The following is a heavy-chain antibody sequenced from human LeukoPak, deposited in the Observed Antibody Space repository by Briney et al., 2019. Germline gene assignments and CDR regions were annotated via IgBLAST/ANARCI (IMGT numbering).Heavy chain of an antibody. CDR1: GGSISSYY. CDR2: IYYSGST. Sequence: NPSETLSLTCTVSGGSISSYYWSWTRQPPGKGLEWIGYIYYSGSTNYNPSLKSRVTISVDTSKNQFSLKLSPVTAADTAVYYCARLHDGYRYGADYWGQGTLVTAS. CDR3: ARLHDGYRYGADY. D-gene: IGHD5-18*01. V-gene: IGHV4-59*08. J-gene: IGHJ4*02.